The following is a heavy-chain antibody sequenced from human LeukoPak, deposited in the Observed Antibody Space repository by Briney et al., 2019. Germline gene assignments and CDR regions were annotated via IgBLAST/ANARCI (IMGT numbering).Heavy chain of an antibody. D-gene: IGHD4-17*01. CDR1: GGSISSYY. J-gene: IGHJ4*02. Sequence: KASETLSLTCTVSGGSISSYYWSWIRQPPGKGLEWIGYIYYSGSTNYNPSLRSRVTLSLDTSKSQFALKMTSVTAADTAVYYCARDEHGDFQGFDYWGQGTRVTVSS. CDR3: ARDEHGDFQGFDY. CDR2: IYYSGST. V-gene: IGHV4-59*01.